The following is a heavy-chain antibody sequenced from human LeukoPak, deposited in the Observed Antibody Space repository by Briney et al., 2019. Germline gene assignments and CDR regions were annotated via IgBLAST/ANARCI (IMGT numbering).Heavy chain of an antibody. CDR1: GGSFSGYY. V-gene: IGHV4-34*01. D-gene: IGHD6-19*01. CDR3: ARGPYSSGWNIDY. Sequence: SETLSLTCAVYGGSFSGYYWSWIRQPPGKGLEWIGEINHSGSTNYNPSLKSRVTISVDTSKNQFSLKLSSVTAADTAVYYCARGPYSSGWNIDYWGQGTLVTVSS. J-gene: IGHJ4*02. CDR2: INHSGST.